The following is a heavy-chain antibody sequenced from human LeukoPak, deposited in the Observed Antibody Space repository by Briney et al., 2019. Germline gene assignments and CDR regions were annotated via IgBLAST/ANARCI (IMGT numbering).Heavy chain of an antibody. CDR2: INHSGST. Sequence: SETLSLTCAVYGGSFSGYYWSWIRQPPGKGLEWIGEINHSGSTNYNPSLKSRVTISVDTSKNQFSLKLSSVTAADTAVYYCARRKIRFLEWSFDYWGQGTLVTVSS. D-gene: IGHD3-3*01. J-gene: IGHJ4*02. CDR1: GGSFSGYY. CDR3: ARRKIRFLEWSFDY. V-gene: IGHV4-34*01.